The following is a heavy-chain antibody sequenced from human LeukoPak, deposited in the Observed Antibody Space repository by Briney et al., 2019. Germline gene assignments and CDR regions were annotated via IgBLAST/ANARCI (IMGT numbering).Heavy chain of an antibody. Sequence: GGSLRLSCAASGFTFSNFGMHWVRQAPGKGLEWVAFIRFDGTSEFYADSVKARFTISRDNSQNTVSLQLNNLRIEDTAIYYCATYRQVLLPFESWGQGTLVTVSS. CDR1: GFTFSNFG. J-gene: IGHJ4*02. CDR3: ATYRQVLLPFES. CDR2: IRFDGTSE. V-gene: IGHV3-30*02. D-gene: IGHD2-8*02.